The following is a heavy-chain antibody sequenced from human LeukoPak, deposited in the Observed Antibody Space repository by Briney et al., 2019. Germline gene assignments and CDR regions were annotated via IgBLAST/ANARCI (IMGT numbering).Heavy chain of an antibody. J-gene: IGHJ6*03. CDR3: ARDPGPHETTVVTLHTVYYYYYMDV. CDR1: GYSSTNYG. Sequence: ASVKVSCKASGYSSTNYGISWVRQAPGQGLEWMGWIHIYRGNTNYAQKFQGRVTMTRDMSTSTVYMELSSLRSEDTAVYYCARDPGPHETTVVTLHTVYYYYYMDVWGKGTTVTVSS. CDR2: IHIYRGNT. V-gene: IGHV1-18*01. D-gene: IGHD4-23*01.